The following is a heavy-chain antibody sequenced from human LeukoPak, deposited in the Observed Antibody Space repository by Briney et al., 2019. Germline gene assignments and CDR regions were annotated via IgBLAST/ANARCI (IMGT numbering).Heavy chain of an antibody. D-gene: IGHD6-6*01. CDR1: GYSFTTYW. J-gene: IGHJ4*02. CDR3: ARVAITGYSSSSDYFDN. V-gene: IGHV5-51*01. Sequence: GESLKISCKGSGYSFTTYWIGWVRQVPGKGLEWMGIIYPGDSDTRYNPSFQGQVTISADRSISTAYLQWSSLKASDTAMYYCARVAITGYSSSSDYFDNWGQGTLVTVSS. CDR2: IYPGDSDT.